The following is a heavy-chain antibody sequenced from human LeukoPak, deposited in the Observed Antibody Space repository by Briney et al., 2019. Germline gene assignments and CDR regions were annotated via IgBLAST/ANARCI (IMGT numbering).Heavy chain of an antibody. CDR1: GFTFSSYA. CDR3: AKDSSGYLVDGGDDY. D-gene: IGHD3-22*01. J-gene: IGHJ4*02. V-gene: IGHV3-23*01. Sequence: GGSLTLSCAASGFTFSSYAMSWVRQAPGKGLEWVSAISGSGGSTYYADSVKGRFTISRDNSKTSLYLQLTSLRAEDMAVYYCAKDSSGYLVDGGDDYWGPGTLVTVSS. CDR2: ISGSGGST.